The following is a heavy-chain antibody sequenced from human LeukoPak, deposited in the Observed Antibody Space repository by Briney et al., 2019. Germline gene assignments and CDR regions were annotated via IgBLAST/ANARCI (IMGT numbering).Heavy chain of an antibody. D-gene: IGHD3-3*01. J-gene: IGHJ4*02. Sequence: ASVKVSCKASGYTFTGYYMHWVRQAPGQGLEWMGWINPNSGGTNYAQKFQGRVTMTRDTSISTAYMELSRLRSDNTAVYYCARADYDFWSGYWPVDWGQGTPVTVSS. CDR3: ARADYDFWSGYWPVD. CDR2: INPNSGGT. CDR1: GYTFTGYY. V-gene: IGHV1-2*02.